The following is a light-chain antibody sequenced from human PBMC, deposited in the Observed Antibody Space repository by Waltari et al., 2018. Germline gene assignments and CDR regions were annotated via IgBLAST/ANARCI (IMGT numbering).Light chain of an antibody. V-gene: IGKV1-17*01. J-gene: IGKJ2*01. CDR1: QGIRNA. CDR2: AAS. CDR3: LQHNSYSYT. Sequence: DIQMTQSPSSLSASVGDRVTITCRESQGIRNAIGWFQQKPGKAPKRLIYAASTLQSGVPSRFIGSGSRTEFTLTISSLQPEDFSTYYCLQHNSYSYTFGQGTKLEI.